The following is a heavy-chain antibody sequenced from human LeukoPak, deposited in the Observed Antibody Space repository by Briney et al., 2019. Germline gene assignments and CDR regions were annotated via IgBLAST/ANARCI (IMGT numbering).Heavy chain of an antibody. V-gene: IGHV4-34*01. Sequence: SETLSLTCAVYGGSFSGYYWSWIRQPPGKGLERIGDINESGSTNYNSSLKSQVTFSLDTSKSQFSLKLSSVTAADTALYYCARYFDWPNAFDIWGQGAMVTVSS. CDR3: ARYFDWPNAFDI. CDR1: GGSFSGYY. D-gene: IGHD3-9*01. J-gene: IGHJ3*02. CDR2: INESGST.